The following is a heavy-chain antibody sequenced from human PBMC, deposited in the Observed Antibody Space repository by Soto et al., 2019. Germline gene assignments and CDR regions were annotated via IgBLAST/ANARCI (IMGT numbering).Heavy chain of an antibody. CDR1: GGSISSYY. CDR3: ARDRGRSAEAGIAGSYYYYGMDV. Sequence: SETLSLTCTVSGGSISSYYWSWIRQPPGKGLEWIGYIYYSGSTNYNPSLKSRVTISVDTSKNQFSLKLSSVTAADTAVYYCARDRGRSAEAGIAGSYYYYGMDVWGQGPTVTVYS. V-gene: IGHV4-59*01. D-gene: IGHD6-13*01. J-gene: IGHJ6*02. CDR2: IYYSGST.